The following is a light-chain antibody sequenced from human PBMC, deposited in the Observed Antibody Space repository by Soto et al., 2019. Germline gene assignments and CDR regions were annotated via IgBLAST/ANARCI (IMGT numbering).Light chain of an antibody. CDR2: GAS. Sequence: EIVMTQSPATLSVSPGERATLSCRASQSVSSNLAWYQQKPGQAPRLLIYGASTRATGIPARFSGSGSGTEFTLTISSLQSEDFAVYYCQQYNNWHPEWTVGQGTKVDIK. CDR1: QSVSSN. J-gene: IGKJ1*01. V-gene: IGKV3-15*01. CDR3: QQYNNWHPEWT.